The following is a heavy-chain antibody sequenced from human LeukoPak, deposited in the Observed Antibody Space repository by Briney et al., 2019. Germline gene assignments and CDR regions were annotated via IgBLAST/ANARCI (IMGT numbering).Heavy chain of an antibody. Sequence: GGSLRLSCAASGFTFSNYWMSWVRQAPGKGLEWVANIKQDGSEKYYVDSVKGRFTISRDNAKNSLYLQMNSLRAEDTAVYYCARLFKGAQVRFPEAFDIWGQGTMVTVSS. CDR1: GFTFSNYW. V-gene: IGHV3-7*01. CDR3: ARLFKGAQVRFPEAFDI. J-gene: IGHJ3*02. CDR2: IKQDGSEK. D-gene: IGHD3-10*01.